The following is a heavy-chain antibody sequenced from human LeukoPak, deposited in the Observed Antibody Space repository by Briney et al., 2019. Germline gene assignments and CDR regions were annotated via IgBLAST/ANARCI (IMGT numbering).Heavy chain of an antibody. CDR1: GYSISSGFY. D-gene: IGHD4-17*01. J-gene: IGHJ5*02. CDR3: ARAPYGDYGQNWFDT. V-gene: IGHV4-38-2*01. Sequence: PSETLSLTCAVSGYSISSGFYWGWIRQPPGKGLEWIGSIYHSGSTQYNPSLKSRLTISVDMAKNRFSLKLRSVTAADTAVYYCARAPYGDYGQNWFDTWGQGTLVTVSS. CDR2: IYHSGST.